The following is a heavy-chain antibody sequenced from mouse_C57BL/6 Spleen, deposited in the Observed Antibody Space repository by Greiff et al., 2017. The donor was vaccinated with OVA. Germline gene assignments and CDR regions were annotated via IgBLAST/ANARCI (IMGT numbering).Heavy chain of an antibody. CDR3: ARGHWYFDV. CDR2: ISSGSSTF. CDR1: GFTFSDYG. Sequence: EVKLMESGGGLVKPGGSLKLSCAASGFTFSDYGMHWVRQAPEKGLEWVAYISSGSSTFYYADTVKGRFTISRDNAKNTLFLQMTSLRSEDTAMYYCARGHWYFDVWGTGTTVTVSS. V-gene: IGHV5-17*01. J-gene: IGHJ1*03.